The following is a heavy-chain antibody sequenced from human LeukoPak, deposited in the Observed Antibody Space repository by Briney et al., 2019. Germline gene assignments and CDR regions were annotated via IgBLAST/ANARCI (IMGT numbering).Heavy chain of an antibody. CDR3: ARHLGVLLWFGEPPGPYYFDY. D-gene: IGHD3-10*01. CDR2: IRQDGSEK. Sequence: PGGSLRLSCAASGFTFSSYWMSWVRQAPGKGLEWVANIRQDGSEKYYVDSVKGRFTISRDNAKNSLYLQMNSLRAEDTAVYYCARHLGVLLWFGEPPGPYYFDYWGQGTLVTVSS. CDR1: GFTFSSYW. J-gene: IGHJ4*02. V-gene: IGHV3-7*03.